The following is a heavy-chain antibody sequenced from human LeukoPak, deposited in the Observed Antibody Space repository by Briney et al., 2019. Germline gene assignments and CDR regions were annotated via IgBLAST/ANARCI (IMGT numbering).Heavy chain of an antibody. D-gene: IGHD3-22*01. V-gene: IGHV3-7*01. CDR1: GFTLSSYW. CDR3: ARDETSSGYYSPFDAFDI. CDR2: INRDGSEK. Sequence: PGGSLRLSCAASGFTLSSYWMSWVRQAPGKGLEWVANINRDGSEKYYVDSVKGRFTISRDNAKNSLYLQMNSLRAEDTAVYYCARDETSSGYYSPFDAFDIWGQGTMVTVSS. J-gene: IGHJ3*02.